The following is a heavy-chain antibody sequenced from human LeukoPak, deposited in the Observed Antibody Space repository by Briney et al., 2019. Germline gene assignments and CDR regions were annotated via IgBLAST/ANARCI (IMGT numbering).Heavy chain of an antibody. D-gene: IGHD6-13*01. CDR1: GYTFTSYG. CDR2: ISAYNGNT. Sequence: ASVKVSCKASGYTFTSYGISWVRQAPGRGLEWMGWISAYNGNTNYAQKLQGRVTMTTDTSTSTAYMELRSLRSDDTAVYYCARKTIAGGYNWFDPWGQGTLVTVSS. CDR3: ARKTIAGGYNWFDP. J-gene: IGHJ5*02. V-gene: IGHV1-18*01.